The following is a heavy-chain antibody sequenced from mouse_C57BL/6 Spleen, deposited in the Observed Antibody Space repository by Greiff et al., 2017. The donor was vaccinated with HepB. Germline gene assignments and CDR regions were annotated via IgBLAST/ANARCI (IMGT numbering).Heavy chain of an antibody. CDR2: IYPGSGST. V-gene: IGHV1-55*01. D-gene: IGHD2-2*01. J-gene: IGHJ4*01. CDR3: VRKGAYGYDEEYAMDD. CDR1: GYTFTGYW. Sequence: QVQLQQPGAELVKPGASVKMSCKASGYTFTGYWITWVKQRPGQGLEWIGDIYPGSGSTNYNEKFKSKATLTVDTSASTAYMQLSSLTSEDSAVYYVVRKGAYGYDEEYAMDDWGQGTSVTVSS.